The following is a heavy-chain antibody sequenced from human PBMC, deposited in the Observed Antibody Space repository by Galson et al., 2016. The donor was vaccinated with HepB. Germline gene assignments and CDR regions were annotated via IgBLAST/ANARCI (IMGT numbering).Heavy chain of an antibody. CDR3: AKSLYGGNDY. CDR1: QLSISSSA. D-gene: IGHD4-23*01. J-gene: IGHJ4*02. V-gene: IGHV3-23*01. CDR2: ISAGGGSE. Sequence: SLRLSCAVSQLSISSSAMSWVRQAPGKGLEWVSSISAGGGSEYTDSVKGRFTTSRDNSKNTLYLQMNSLGAEDTAVYYCAKSLYGGNDYWGQGTQVTVSS.